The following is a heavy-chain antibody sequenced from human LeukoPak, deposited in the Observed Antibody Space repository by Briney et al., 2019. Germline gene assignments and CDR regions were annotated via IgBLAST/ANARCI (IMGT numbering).Heavy chain of an antibody. D-gene: IGHD6-13*01. J-gene: IGHJ5*02. CDR2: IYTSGST. CDR1: GGSISSYY. Sequence: PSETLSLTCTVSGGSISSYYWSWIRQPAGKGLGWIGRIYTSGSTNYNPSLKSRVTMSVDTSKNQFSLKLSSVTAADMAVYYCARDLSAAAGYNWFDPWGQGTLVTVSS. V-gene: IGHV4-4*07. CDR3: ARDLSAAAGYNWFDP.